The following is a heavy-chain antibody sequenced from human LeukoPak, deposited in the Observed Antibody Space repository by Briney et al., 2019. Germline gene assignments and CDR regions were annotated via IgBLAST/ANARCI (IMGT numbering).Heavy chain of an antibody. Sequence: SVKVSCKASGGTFSSYAISWVRQAPGQGLEWMRGIIPIFGTANYAQKFQGRVTITADESTSTAYMELSSLRSEDTAVYYCAREAPYCGGDCYSHFDYWGQGTLVTVSS. V-gene: IGHV1-69*01. CDR3: AREAPYCGGDCYSHFDY. J-gene: IGHJ4*02. D-gene: IGHD2-21*01. CDR1: GGTFSSYA. CDR2: IIPIFGTA.